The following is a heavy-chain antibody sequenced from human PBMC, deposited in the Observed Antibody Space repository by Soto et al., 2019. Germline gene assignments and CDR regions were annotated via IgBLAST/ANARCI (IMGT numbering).Heavy chain of an antibody. J-gene: IGHJ6*02. CDR2: IKSKTDGLTT. CDR3: TTAWSLLDIVVVPAAISAARHYDYGTEV. CDR1: GFTFINAW. D-gene: IGHD2-2*02. V-gene: IGHV3-15*01. Sequence: RRLSCAASGFTFINAWMSWVRQAPVKWLEWVGRIKSKTDGLTTDYAAPVKGRFTISRDDSKNTLYLQMNSLKTEDTAVYYCTTAWSLLDIVVVPAAISAARHYDYGTEVWGQGTPVTVSS.